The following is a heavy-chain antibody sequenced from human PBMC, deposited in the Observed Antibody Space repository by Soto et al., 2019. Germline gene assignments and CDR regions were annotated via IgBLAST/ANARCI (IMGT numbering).Heavy chain of an antibody. CDR2: NKNGGST. CDR1: GGSLRGYY. J-gene: IGHJ4*02. V-gene: IGHV4-34*01. D-gene: IGHD5-12*01. CDR3: ARGQEGVVATH. Sequence: QVQLQQWGAGLLKPSETLSLNCAVNGGSLRGYYWSWIRQPPGKGRGWIGENKNGGSTNYSPSLKSRATIPSDTANNQFSLRLNSVTAADTGVYYCARGQEGVVATHWDQGTLVTVSS.